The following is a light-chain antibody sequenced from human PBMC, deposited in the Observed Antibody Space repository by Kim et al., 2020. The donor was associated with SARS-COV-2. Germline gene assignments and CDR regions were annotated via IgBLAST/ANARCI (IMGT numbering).Light chain of an antibody. Sequence: ASVGDRVTVSCRAGQSISSYLNWYQQKPGKAPKLLIYATSSLQSGVPSRFSGSGSGTDFTLTISNLQPEDFATYYCQQTYSTPFTFGPGTKVDIK. CDR3: QQTYSTPFT. CDR1: QSISSY. J-gene: IGKJ3*01. V-gene: IGKV1-39*01. CDR2: ATS.